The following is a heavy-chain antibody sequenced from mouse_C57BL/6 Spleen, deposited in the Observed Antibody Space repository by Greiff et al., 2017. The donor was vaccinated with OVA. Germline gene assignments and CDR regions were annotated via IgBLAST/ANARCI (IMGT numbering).Heavy chain of an antibody. J-gene: IGHJ3*01. Sequence: VQLQQSGPELVKPGASVKMSCKASGYTFTDYNMHWVKQSHGKSLEWIGYINPNNGGTSSNQKFKGKATLTVNKSSSTAYMELRSLTSEDSAVYYCARDPPYYYGSSYPFAYWGQGTLVTVSA. CDR3: ARDPPYYYGSSYPFAY. D-gene: IGHD1-1*01. CDR2: INPNNGGT. CDR1: GYTFTDYN. V-gene: IGHV1-22*01.